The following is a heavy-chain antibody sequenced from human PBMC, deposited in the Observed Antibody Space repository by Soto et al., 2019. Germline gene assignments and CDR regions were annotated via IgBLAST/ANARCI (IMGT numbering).Heavy chain of an antibody. J-gene: IGHJ4*02. Sequence: SETLSLTCTVSGGSISSYYWSWIRQPPGKGLEWIGYIYYSGSTNYNPSLKSRVTISVDTSKNQFSLKLSSVTAADTAVYYCARVNSLAVAGSYYFDYWGQGTLVTVSS. CDR3: ARVNSLAVAGSYYFDY. CDR1: GGSISSYY. CDR2: IYYSGST. D-gene: IGHD6-19*01. V-gene: IGHV4-59*01.